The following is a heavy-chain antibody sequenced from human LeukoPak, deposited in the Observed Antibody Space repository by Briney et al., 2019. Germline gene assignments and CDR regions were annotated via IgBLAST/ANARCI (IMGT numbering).Heavy chain of an antibody. CDR3: AKVLSGYYGSGSYTPGGDY. Sequence: GGSLRLSCAASGFTFSSYGMHWVRQAPGKGLEWVAVISYDGANKYYADSVKGRFTISRDNSKNTLYLQMNSLRAEDTAVYYCAKVLSGYYGSGSYTPGGDYWGQGTLVTVSS. CDR2: ISYDGANK. CDR1: GFTFSSYG. D-gene: IGHD3-10*01. V-gene: IGHV3-30*18. J-gene: IGHJ4*02.